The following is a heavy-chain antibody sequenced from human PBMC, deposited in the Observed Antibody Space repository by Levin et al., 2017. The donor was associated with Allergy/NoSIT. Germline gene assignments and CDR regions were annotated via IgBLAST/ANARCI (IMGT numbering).Heavy chain of an antibody. CDR3: AKMADRLSGYEWGY. V-gene: IGHV3-21*01. CDR2: MSGGGSNI. Sequence: GESLKISCAASGFTFSSYNMNWVRQAPGKGLEWVSSMSGGGSNIYYADSVKGRFTISRDNTKNTLYLQMNSLRDEDTAVYYCAKMADRLSGYEWGYWGQGTLVTVSS. J-gene: IGHJ4*02. D-gene: IGHD5-12*01. CDR1: GFTFSSYN.